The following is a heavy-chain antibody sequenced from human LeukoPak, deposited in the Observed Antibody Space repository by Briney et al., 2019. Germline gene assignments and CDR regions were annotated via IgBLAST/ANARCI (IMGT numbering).Heavy chain of an antibody. CDR3: ARSYSSSRGTFDY. J-gene: IGHJ4*02. Sequence: GGSLRLSCAASGFTFSSYGMNWVRQAPGKGLDWVSSFTSSSSYIYYADSVKGRFTISRDNAKNSLYLQMNSLRAEDTAVYYCARSYSSSRGTFDYWGQGTLVTVSS. D-gene: IGHD6-6*01. CDR1: GFTFSSYG. V-gene: IGHV3-21*01. CDR2: FTSSSSYI.